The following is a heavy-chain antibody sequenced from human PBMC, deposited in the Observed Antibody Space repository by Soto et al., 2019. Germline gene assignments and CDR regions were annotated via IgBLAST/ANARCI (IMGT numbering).Heavy chain of an antibody. V-gene: IGHV4-59*08. Sequence: SETLSLTCTVSGGSLSSYYWSWIRQPPGKGLEWIGYIYYSGSTNYNPSLKSRVTISVDTSKNQFSLKLSSVTAADTAVYYCARFPVVAATHYYYYYYMDVWGKGTTVTVSS. D-gene: IGHD2-15*01. CDR2: IYYSGST. J-gene: IGHJ6*03. CDR1: GGSLSSYY. CDR3: ARFPVVAATHYYYYYYMDV.